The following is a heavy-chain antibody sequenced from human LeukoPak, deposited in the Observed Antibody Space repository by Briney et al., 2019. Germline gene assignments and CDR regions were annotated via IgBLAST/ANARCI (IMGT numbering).Heavy chain of an antibody. CDR2: ISAYNGNT. D-gene: IGHD2/OR15-2a*01. CDR3: ARDRVSFFEDSTPHDY. Sequence: ASVKVSCKASGYTFTSYGISWVRQAPGQGLEWMGWISAYNGNTNYAQKLQGRVTMTTDTSTSTAYMELRSLRSDDTAVYYCARDRVSFFEDSTPHDYWGQGTLVTVSS. CDR1: GYTFTSYG. V-gene: IGHV1-18*01. J-gene: IGHJ4*02.